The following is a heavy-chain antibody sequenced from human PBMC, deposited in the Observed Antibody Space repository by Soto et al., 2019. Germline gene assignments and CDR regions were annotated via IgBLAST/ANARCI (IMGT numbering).Heavy chain of an antibody. V-gene: IGHV3-74*01. CDR2: VNNXGXXT. J-gene: IGHJ6*02. Sequence: EVQLVESGGGLVQPGGSLRLSCAASGFTFSNYWMYWVRQAPGKGLVWVSRVNNXGXXTXHADSVKGRFTIXRXNAEXXXXXXXXXXXXXXXXXXXXAXGGLQHALDVWGQGSTVTVSS. CDR1: GFTFSNYW. D-gene: IGHD6-13*01. CDR3: AXGGLQHALDV.